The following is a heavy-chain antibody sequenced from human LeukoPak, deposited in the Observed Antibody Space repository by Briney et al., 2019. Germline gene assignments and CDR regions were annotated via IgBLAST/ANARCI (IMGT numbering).Heavy chain of an antibody. CDR2: ISSSSSYI. J-gene: IGHJ6*02. Sequence: GGSLRLSCVASGFTFSNYSMNWVRQAPGKGLEWVSSISSSSSYIYYADSVKGRFTISRDNAKNSLYLQMNSLRAEDTAVYYCAREVDYYGSGSYRSGMDVWGQGTTVTVSS. V-gene: IGHV3-21*01. D-gene: IGHD3-10*01. CDR1: GFTFSNYS. CDR3: AREVDYYGSGSYRSGMDV.